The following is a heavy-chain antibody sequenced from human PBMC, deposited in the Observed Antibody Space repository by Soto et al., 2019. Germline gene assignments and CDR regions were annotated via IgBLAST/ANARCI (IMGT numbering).Heavy chain of an antibody. CDR3: ARDKGYCSSTSCYAGFDY. J-gene: IGHJ4*02. CDR1: GGTFSSYA. D-gene: IGHD2-2*01. V-gene: IGHV1-69*13. Sequence: ASVKVSCKASGGTFSSYAISWVRQAPGQGLEWMGGIIPIFGTANYAQKFQGRVTITADESTSTAYMELSSLRSEDTAVYYCARDKGYCSSTSCYAGFDYWGQGTLVTVSS. CDR2: IIPIFGTA.